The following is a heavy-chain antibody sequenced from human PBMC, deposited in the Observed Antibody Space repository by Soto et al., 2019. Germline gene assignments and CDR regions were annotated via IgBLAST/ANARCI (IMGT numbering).Heavy chain of an antibody. D-gene: IGHD2-15*01. J-gene: IGHJ5*02. Sequence: QVQLVQSGAEVKKPGSSVKVSCKASGGTFSSYTISWVRQAPGQGLEWMGRIIPILGIANYAQKFQGRVTITADKSTSTADMELSSLTSEDTAVYYCARGYCSGGSCYDWFDPWGQGTLVTVSS. CDR3: ARGYCSGGSCYDWFDP. CDR2: IIPILGIA. V-gene: IGHV1-69*02. CDR1: GGTFSSYT.